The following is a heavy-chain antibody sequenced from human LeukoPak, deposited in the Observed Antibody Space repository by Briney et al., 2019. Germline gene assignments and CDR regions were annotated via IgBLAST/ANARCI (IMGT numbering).Heavy chain of an antibody. CDR3: VKRSYSGTYYYDY. D-gene: IGHD5-12*01. Sequence: GGSLRLSCSASGFTFSSYAMHWVRRAPGKGLEYVSSISSDGGSTYYADSVKGRFTISRDNSKNTLYLQMNSLRAEDTAVFYCVKRSYSGTYYYDYWGQGTLVTVSS. CDR1: GFTFSSYA. J-gene: IGHJ4*02. CDR2: ISSDGGST. V-gene: IGHV3-64D*06.